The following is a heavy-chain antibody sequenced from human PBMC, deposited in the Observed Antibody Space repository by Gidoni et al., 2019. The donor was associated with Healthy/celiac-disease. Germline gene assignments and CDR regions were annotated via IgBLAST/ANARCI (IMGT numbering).Heavy chain of an antibody. V-gene: IGHV4-34*01. D-gene: IGHD2-15*01. J-gene: IGHJ5*02. CDR2: INHRGST. Sequence: QVQLQQWGAGLLQPSETLSLTCDVYGGSFSGYYWSWIRQPPGKGLEWIGEINHRGSTNYNPSLKSRVTISVDTSKNQFSLKLSSVTAADTAVYYWARGARNPGYCSGGSCYSGWFDHWGQGTLVTVSS. CDR3: ARGARNPGYCSGGSCYSGWFDH. CDR1: GGSFSGYY.